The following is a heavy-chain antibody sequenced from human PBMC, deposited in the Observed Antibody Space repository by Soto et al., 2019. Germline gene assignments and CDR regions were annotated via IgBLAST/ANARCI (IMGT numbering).Heavy chain of an antibody. Sequence: ASVKVSCKASGYTFTGYYMHWVRQAPGQGLEWMGWINPNSGGTNYAQKFQGWVTMTRDTSISTAYMELSRLRSDDTAVYYCARDTAIFGGVQAVRAGYYGMDVWGQGTTVTVSS. D-gene: IGHD3-3*01. V-gene: IGHV1-2*04. CDR1: GYTFTGYY. CDR2: INPNSGGT. J-gene: IGHJ6*02. CDR3: ARDTAIFGGVQAVRAGYYGMDV.